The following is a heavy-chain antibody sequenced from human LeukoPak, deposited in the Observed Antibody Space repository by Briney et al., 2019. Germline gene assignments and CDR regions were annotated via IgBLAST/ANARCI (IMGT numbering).Heavy chain of an antibody. Sequence: ASVKVSCKASGYTFTSYGISWVRQAPGQGLEWMGWISAYNGNTNYAQKLQGRVTMTTDTSTSTAYMELRSLRSDDTAVYYCARDSVFRASIVGSVLDYWGQGTLVTVSS. CDR3: ARDSVFRASIVGSVLDY. CDR1: GYTFTSYG. CDR2: ISAYNGNT. D-gene: IGHD1-26*01. J-gene: IGHJ4*02. V-gene: IGHV1-18*01.